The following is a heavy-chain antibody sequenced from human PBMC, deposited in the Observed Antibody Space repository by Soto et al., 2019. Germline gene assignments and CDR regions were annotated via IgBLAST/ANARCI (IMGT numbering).Heavy chain of an antibody. Sequence: GGSLRLSCAASGFTFSSYAMSWVRQAPGKGLEWVSAISGCGGSTYYADSVKGRFTISRDNSKNTLYLQMNSLRAEDTAVYYCAKDRRHCSGGNCYPTLDYWGQGTLVTVSS. V-gene: IGHV3-23*01. CDR1: GFTFSSYA. J-gene: IGHJ4*02. CDR2: ISGCGGST. CDR3: AKDRRHCSGGNCYPTLDY. D-gene: IGHD2-15*01.